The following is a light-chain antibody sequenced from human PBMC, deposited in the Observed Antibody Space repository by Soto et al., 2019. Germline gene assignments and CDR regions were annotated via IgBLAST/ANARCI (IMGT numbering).Light chain of an antibody. CDR3: SSYTTSNTRQIV. V-gene: IGLV2-14*03. CDR1: SSDVGGYNY. CDR2: DVS. Sequence: QSVLTQPASVSGSPGQSITISCTGTSSDVGGYNYVSWYQHHQGKAPKLMIFDVSNRPSGVSNRFSGSKSGNTASLTISGLQPEDEADYYCSSYTTSNTRQIVCGTGTKVTVL. J-gene: IGLJ1*01.